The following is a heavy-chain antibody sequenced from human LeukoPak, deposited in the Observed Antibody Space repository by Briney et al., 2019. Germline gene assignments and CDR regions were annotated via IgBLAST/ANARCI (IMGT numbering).Heavy chain of an antibody. J-gene: IGHJ4*02. D-gene: IGHD1-14*01. CDR1: GYTFTAYY. Sequence: GESLKISCKGSGYTFTAYYIHWVRQAPGQGLEWMGWINPNGSGTNYAQELQGRVTMTRDTSINTAYMELSRLRSDDTALYYCAGGITGGDFWGQGTLVTVSS. CDR3: AGGITGGDF. CDR2: INPNGSGT. V-gene: IGHV1-2*02.